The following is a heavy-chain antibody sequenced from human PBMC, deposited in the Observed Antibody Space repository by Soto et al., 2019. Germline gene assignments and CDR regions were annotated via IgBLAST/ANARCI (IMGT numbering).Heavy chain of an antibody. CDR2: ISGSGGTT. D-gene: IGHD6-19*01. CDR3: AKTANGWFSAFDI. CDR1: GFTFSSYA. V-gene: IGHV3-23*01. J-gene: IGHJ3*02. Sequence: EVQLLESGGGLVQPGGSLRLSCAASGFTFSSYAMSWVRQAPGKGLEWVSAISGSGGTTYYADSVKGRFTFSRDNSKTTLYLQMNSWRAVDTAVYYCAKTANGWFSAFDIWGQGTRVTVSS.